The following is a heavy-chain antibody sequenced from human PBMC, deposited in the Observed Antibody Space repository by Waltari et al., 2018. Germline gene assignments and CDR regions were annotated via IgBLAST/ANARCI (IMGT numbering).Heavy chain of an antibody. CDR3: TRETPGPGRFDY. CDR2: ITTSGTTK. CDR1: EFTVSDYE. V-gene: IGHV3-48*03. J-gene: IGHJ4*02. Sequence: EVSLVESGGGLVQPGGSLRLSCAASEFTVSDYEMAWVRQAPGKGVEWVSHITTSGTTKEYGESVKGRFTISRDNAKNSLYLQMNSLRVEDTAVYYCTRETPGPGRFDYWGQGTLVTVSS.